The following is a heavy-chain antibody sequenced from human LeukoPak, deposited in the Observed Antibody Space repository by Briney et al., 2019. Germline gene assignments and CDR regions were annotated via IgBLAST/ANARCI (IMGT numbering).Heavy chain of an antibody. CDR1: GYTFTGYY. V-gene: IGHV1-2*02. Sequence: ASVKVSCKASGYTFTGYYMHWVRQAPGQGLEWMGWINPNSGGTNYAQKFQGRVTMTRDTSISTAYMELSRLRSDDTAVYYCAREGYYASGSFVDWGQGTLVTVSS. CDR3: AREGYYASGSFVD. CDR2: INPNSGGT. D-gene: IGHD3-10*01. J-gene: IGHJ4*02.